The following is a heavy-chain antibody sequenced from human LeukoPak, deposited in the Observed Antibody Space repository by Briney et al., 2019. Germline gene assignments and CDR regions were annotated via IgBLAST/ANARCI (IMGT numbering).Heavy chain of an antibody. D-gene: IGHD3-3*01. J-gene: IGHJ5*02. CDR1: GGSISSGGYY. V-gene: IGHV4-31*03. Sequence: SQTLSLTCTVSGGSISSGGYYWSWIRQHPGKGLGWIGYIYYSGSTYYNPSLKSRVTISVDTSKNQFSLKLSSVTAADTAVYYCARVLTDFWSGYYNWFDPWGQGTLVTVSS. CDR3: ARVLTDFWSGYYNWFDP. CDR2: IYYSGST.